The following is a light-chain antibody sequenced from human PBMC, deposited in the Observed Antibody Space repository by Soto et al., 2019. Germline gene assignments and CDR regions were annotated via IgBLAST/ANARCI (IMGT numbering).Light chain of an antibody. CDR1: QSINSE. Sequence: EIVMTQSPATLSLSPGERAALSCRASQSINSELAWYQQKPGQPPRLLIYGASPRATGVPARFTGSESGSEFTRTISGLQSEDFAVYYCQQGHNWPLTFGQGTRLEI. CDR2: GAS. V-gene: IGKV3-15*01. J-gene: IGKJ2*01. CDR3: QQGHNWPLT.